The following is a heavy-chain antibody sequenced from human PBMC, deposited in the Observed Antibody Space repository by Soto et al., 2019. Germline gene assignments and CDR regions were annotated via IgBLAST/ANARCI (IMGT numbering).Heavy chain of an antibody. D-gene: IGHD3-10*01. CDR2: MSAYNGNT. Sequence: QVQLVQSGAEVKKPGASVKVSRKASGYTLTSYGISWVRQAPGQGLEWMGWMSAYNGNTKYAQKLQGRVTMTTDTSTSTAYMELRSLRSDDTAVYYCARDNGPMVRGVRGDYGMDVWGQGTTVTVSS. CDR3: ARDNGPMVRGVRGDYGMDV. V-gene: IGHV1-18*01. CDR1: GYTLTSYG. J-gene: IGHJ6*02.